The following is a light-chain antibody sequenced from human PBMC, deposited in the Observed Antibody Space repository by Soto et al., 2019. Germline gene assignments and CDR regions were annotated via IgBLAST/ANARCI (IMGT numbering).Light chain of an antibody. Sequence: EIVLTQSPGTLSLSPGERATLSCRASQSVSNNYLARYQQKPGQAPRLLIYGASNRATGIPDRFSGSGSATDFTLTISRLEPEDFAVYFCQQSGTSPLTFGGGTKVEIK. V-gene: IGKV3-20*01. CDR3: QQSGTSPLT. CDR2: GAS. CDR1: QSVSNNY. J-gene: IGKJ4*01.